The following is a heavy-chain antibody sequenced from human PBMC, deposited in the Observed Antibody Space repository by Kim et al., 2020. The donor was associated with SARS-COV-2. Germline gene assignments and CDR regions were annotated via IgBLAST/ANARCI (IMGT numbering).Heavy chain of an antibody. D-gene: IGHD6-19*01. Sequence: GGSLRLSCAASGFTFSSYGMHWVRQAPGKGLEWVAVISYDGSNKYYADSVKGRFTISRDNSKNTLYLQMNSLRAEDTAVYYCAKESSALANDFDYWGQGTLVTVSS. CDR3: AKESSALANDFDY. J-gene: IGHJ4*02. CDR2: ISYDGSNK. V-gene: IGHV3-30*18. CDR1: GFTFSSYG.